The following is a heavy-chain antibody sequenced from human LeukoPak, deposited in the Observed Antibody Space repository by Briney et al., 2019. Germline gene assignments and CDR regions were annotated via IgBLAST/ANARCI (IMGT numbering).Heavy chain of an antibody. V-gene: IGHV4-59*01. CDR1: GGSISSYY. J-gene: IGHJ4*02. Sequence: SETLSLTCTVSGGSISSYYWSWIRQPPGKGLEWIGYIYYSGSTNYNPSLKSRVTISVDTSKNQFSLKLSSVTAADTAVYYWARALGTTVTGATFLDYWGQGTLVTVSS. CDR2: IYYSGST. D-gene: IGHD4-17*01. CDR3: ARALGTTVTGATFLDY.